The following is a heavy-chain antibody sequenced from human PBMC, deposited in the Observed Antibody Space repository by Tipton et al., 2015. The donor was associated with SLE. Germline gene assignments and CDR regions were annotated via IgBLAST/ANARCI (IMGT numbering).Heavy chain of an antibody. CDR3: ATNGHGETYEFFTEYLRH. CDR1: GGSFSGHY. J-gene: IGHJ1*01. Sequence: TLSLTCAVYGGSFSGHYWTWIRQSPGKGLEWIGEINHSGSSNYNPSLKSRASISADASKNHFSLKLNSVTAADTAVYYCATNGHGETYEFFTEYLRHWGQGTLVTVSS. CDR2: INHSGSS. V-gene: IGHV4-34*01. D-gene: IGHD5-12*01.